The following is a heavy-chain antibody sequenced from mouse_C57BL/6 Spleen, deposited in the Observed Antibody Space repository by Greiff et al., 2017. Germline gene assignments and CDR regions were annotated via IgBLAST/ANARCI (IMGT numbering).Heavy chain of an antibody. CDR2: INPNNGGT. D-gene: IGHD2-5*01. J-gene: IGHJ2*01. CDR1: GYTFTDYY. CDR3: ARHYSNYCFDY. Sequence: VQLQQSGPELVKPGASVKISCKASGYTFTDYYMNWVKQSHGKSLEWIGDINPNNGGTSYNQKFKGKATLTVDKSSSTAYMELRSLTSEDSAVYYCARHYSNYCFDYWGQGTTLTVSS. V-gene: IGHV1-26*01.